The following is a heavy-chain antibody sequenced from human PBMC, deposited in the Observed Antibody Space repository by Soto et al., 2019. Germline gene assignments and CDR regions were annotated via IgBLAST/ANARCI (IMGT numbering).Heavy chain of an antibody. J-gene: IGHJ6*02. D-gene: IGHD3-22*01. CDR2: IIPILGIA. Sequence: QVQLVQSGAEVKKPGSSVKVSCKASGGTFSSYTISWVRQAPGQGLEWMGRIIPILGIANYAQKFQGRVTITAVKSTSTAYMELSSLRSEDTAVYYCARGREFYYDSSGSFRDHGMDVWGQGTTVTVSS. V-gene: IGHV1-69*02. CDR3: ARGREFYYDSSGSFRDHGMDV. CDR1: GGTFSSYT.